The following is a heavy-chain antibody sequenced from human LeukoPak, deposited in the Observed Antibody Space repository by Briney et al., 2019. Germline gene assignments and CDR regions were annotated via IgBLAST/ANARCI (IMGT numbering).Heavy chain of an antibody. V-gene: IGHV1-24*01. CDR1: GYTLTELS. Sequence: ASVKVSCKVSGYTLTELSMHCVRQAPGKGLEWMGGFDPEDGETIYAQKFQGRVTMTEDTSTDTAYMELSSLRSEDTAVYYCAIPGGSSRDFDYWGQGTLVTVSS. J-gene: IGHJ4*02. CDR2: FDPEDGET. D-gene: IGHD6-13*01. CDR3: AIPGGSSRDFDY.